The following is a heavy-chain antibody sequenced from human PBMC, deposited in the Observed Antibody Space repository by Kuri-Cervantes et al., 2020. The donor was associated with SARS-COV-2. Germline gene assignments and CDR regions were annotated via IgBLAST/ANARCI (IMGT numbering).Heavy chain of an antibody. V-gene: IGHV1-46*01. CDR3: ARAEGRIQFQLFDY. CDR1: GYTFISYD. D-gene: IGHD2-2*01. CDR2: INPSGGST. Sequence: ASVKVSCKTSGYTFISYDINWVRQATGQGLEWLGIINPSGGSTTYAQKVQGRVSMTSDTSTGTVYMEMSSLRSEDTAMYYCARAEGRIQFQLFDYWGQGTLVTVSS. J-gene: IGHJ4*02.